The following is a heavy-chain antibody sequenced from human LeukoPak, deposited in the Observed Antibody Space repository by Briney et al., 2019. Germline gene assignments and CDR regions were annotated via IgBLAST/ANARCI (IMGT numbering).Heavy chain of an antibody. V-gene: IGHV1-69*05. CDR2: IIPIFGTA. CDR3: ARDLGWPYSSCWYGFVY. J-gene: IGHJ4*02. D-gene: IGHD6-19*01. CDR1: GGTFSSYA. Sequence: SVKVSCKASGGTFSSYAISWVRQAPGQGLEWMGGIIPIFGTANYAQKFQGRVTITTDESTSTAYMELSSLRSEDTAVYYCARDLGWPYSSCWYGFVYWGQGTLVTVSS.